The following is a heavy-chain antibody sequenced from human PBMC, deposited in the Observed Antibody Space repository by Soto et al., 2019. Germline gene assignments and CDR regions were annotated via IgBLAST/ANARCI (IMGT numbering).Heavy chain of an antibody. CDR2: IYYSGST. Sequence: SETLSLTCTVSGGSISSGGYYWSWIRQHPGKGLEWIGYIYYSGSTYYNPSLKSRVTISVDTSKNQFSLKLSSVTAADTAVYYCARSRYSSGWLGAFDIWGQGTMVTVSS. J-gene: IGHJ3*02. CDR1: GGSISSGGYY. CDR3: ARSRYSSGWLGAFDI. D-gene: IGHD6-19*01. V-gene: IGHV4-31*03.